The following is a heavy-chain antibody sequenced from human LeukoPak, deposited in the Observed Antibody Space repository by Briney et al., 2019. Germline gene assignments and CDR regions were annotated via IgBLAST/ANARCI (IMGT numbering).Heavy chain of an antibody. CDR1: GGSFSGYY. CDR2: INHSGST. V-gene: IGHV4-34*01. Sequence: SETLSLTCAVYGGSFSGYYWSWIRQPPGKGLEWIGEINHSGSTNYNPSLKSRVTISVDTSKNQFSLKLSSVTAADTAVYYCARHKAGRSSSWFRDYYYGMDVWGQGTTVTVSS. J-gene: IGHJ6*02. CDR3: ARHKAGRSSSWFRDYYYGMDV. D-gene: IGHD6-13*01.